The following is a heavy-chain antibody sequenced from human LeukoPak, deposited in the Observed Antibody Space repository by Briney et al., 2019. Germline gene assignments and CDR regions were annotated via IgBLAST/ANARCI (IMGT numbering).Heavy chain of an antibody. Sequence: SETLSLTCTVSGGSISSSSYYWGWIRQPPGKGLDWIGDINHSGRTNNNPSLKSRVTISVDTSKNQFSLKLSSVTAADTAVYYCAGGYKYAYYNYYYMDVWGKGTTVTVSS. CDR1: GGSISSSSYY. D-gene: IGHD5-24*01. CDR3: AGGYKYAYYNYYYMDV. J-gene: IGHJ6*03. V-gene: IGHV4-39*07. CDR2: INHSGRT.